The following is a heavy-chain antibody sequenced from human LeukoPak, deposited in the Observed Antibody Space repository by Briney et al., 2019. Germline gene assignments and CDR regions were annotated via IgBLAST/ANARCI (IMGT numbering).Heavy chain of an antibody. Sequence: ASVKVSCKTSGYTFNTYGIAWVRQAPGQGLEWMGWISAYNGDTNYAQNVQDRVTMTTDTSTTTAYMELRSLRFDDTAVYYCAREVSLHDSGNHYLSWFDPWRQGTLVTVSS. CDR1: GYTFNTYG. CDR3: AREVSLHDSGNHYLSWFDP. J-gene: IGHJ5*02. D-gene: IGHD3-22*01. CDR2: ISAYNGDT. V-gene: IGHV1-18*01.